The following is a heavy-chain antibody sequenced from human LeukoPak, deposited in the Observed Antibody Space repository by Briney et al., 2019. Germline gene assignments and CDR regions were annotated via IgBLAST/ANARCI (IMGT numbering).Heavy chain of an antibody. CDR3: ARDRSPLYYDSSGYGF. V-gene: IGHV3-21*01. D-gene: IGHD3-22*01. Sequence: GGSLRLSCAASGFAFSSYSMTWVRQAPGKGLEWVSSIGTSSSDKAYADSVKGRFTISRDNAMKSVYLQMNSPRAEDTAVYYCARDRSPLYYDSSGYGFGGQGTLVTVSS. CDR2: IGTSSSDK. J-gene: IGHJ4*02. CDR1: GFAFSSYS.